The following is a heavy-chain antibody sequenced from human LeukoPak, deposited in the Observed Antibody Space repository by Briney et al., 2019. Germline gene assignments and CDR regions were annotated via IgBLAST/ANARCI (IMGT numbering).Heavy chain of an antibody. D-gene: IGHD2-2*01. Sequence: SETLSLTCTVSGGSISSGTYYWIWIRQPAGKGLEWIGRVYTTGSTDYNPSLRSRVTMSVDTSKNQFSLKLTSVTAADTAVYYCARSWGQDILPAAIPYYWGQGTLVTVSS. CDR2: VYTTGST. CDR1: GGSISSGTYY. J-gene: IGHJ4*02. CDR3: ARSWGQDILPAAIPYY. V-gene: IGHV4-61*02.